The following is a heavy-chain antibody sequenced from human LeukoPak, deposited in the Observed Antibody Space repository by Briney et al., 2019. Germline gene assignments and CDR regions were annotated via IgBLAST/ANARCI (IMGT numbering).Heavy chain of an antibody. J-gene: IGHJ4*02. CDR1: GFTFSSYS. Sequence: GGSLRLSCAASGFTFSSYSMNWVRQAPGKGLEWASSISSSSSYIYYADSVKGRFTISGDNAKNSLYLQMNSLRAEDTAVYYCARAPRGSYFGLDYWGQGTLVTVSS. CDR3: ARAPRGSYFGLDY. CDR2: ISSSSSYI. V-gene: IGHV3-21*01. D-gene: IGHD1-26*01.